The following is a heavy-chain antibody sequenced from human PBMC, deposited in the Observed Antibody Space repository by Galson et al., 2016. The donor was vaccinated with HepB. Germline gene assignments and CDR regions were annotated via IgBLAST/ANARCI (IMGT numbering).Heavy chain of an antibody. D-gene: IGHD3-22*01. Sequence: SLRLSCAASGFTFDDYAMHWVRQAPGKGLEWVSGISWNSGSIGYADSVKGRFTISRDNAKNSLYLQMNSLRAEDTALYYCAKTYSRTRSSGYYAHWGQGTLVTVSS. CDR1: GFTFDDYA. V-gene: IGHV3-9*01. J-gene: IGHJ4*02. CDR2: ISWNSGSI. CDR3: AKTYSRTRSSGYYAH.